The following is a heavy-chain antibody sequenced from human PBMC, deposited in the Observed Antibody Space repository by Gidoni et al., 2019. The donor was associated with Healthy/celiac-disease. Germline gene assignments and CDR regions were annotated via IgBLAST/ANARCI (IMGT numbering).Heavy chain of an antibody. Sequence: QVQLVASGGGVVQPGRSLRLTCAASGFTFRSYGMHWVRQAPGKGLEWVAVISYDGSNKYYADSVKGRFTISRDNSKNTLYLQMNSLRAEDTAVYYCAKGLITYDSSGSDYWGQGTLVTVSS. CDR2: ISYDGSNK. CDR3: AKGLITYDSSGSDY. D-gene: IGHD3-22*01. J-gene: IGHJ4*02. V-gene: IGHV3-30*18. CDR1: GFTFRSYG.